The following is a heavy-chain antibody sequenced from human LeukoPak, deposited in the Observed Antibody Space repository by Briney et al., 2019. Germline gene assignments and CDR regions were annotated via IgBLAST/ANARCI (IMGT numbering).Heavy chain of an antibody. D-gene: IGHD5-18*01. CDR3: ARVGTPMVTIVAPYYMDV. J-gene: IGHJ6*03. CDR2: ISSSSGYI. V-gene: IGHV3-21*01. Sequence: PGGSLRLSCAASGFTFSSYEMNWVRQAPGKGLEWVSSISSSSGYIYYADSVKGRFTISRDNAKNSLYLQMNSLRAEDTAVYYCARVGTPMVTIVAPYYMDVWGKGTTVTVSS. CDR1: GFTFSSYE.